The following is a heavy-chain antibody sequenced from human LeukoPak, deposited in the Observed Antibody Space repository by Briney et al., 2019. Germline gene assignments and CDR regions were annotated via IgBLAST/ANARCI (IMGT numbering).Heavy chain of an antibody. CDR2: INPSGGST. J-gene: IGHJ4*02. CDR1: GYTFTSYY. CDR3: ARQGIYGYNFDY. Sequence: ASVKVSCKTSGYTFTSYYMHWVRQAPGQELEWMGIINPSGGSTSYAQNFQGRVTMTRDTSTSTVYMELSSLRSEDTAVYYCARQGIYGYNFDYWGQGTLVTVSS. V-gene: IGHV1-46*01. D-gene: IGHD5-24*01.